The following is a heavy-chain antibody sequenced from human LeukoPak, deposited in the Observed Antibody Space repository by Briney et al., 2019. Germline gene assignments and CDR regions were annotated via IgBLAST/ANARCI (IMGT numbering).Heavy chain of an antibody. J-gene: IGHJ4*02. CDR1: GFTFYDYA. D-gene: IGHD6-19*01. CDR3: AKDMGGAVAGNSFDY. Sequence: GRSLRLSCAASGFTFYDYAMHWVRRAPGKGLEGVSGISWNSGSVAYADSVKGRFTISRDNAKDSLYLQMNSLRAEDTALYYCAKDMGGAVAGNSFDYWGQGTLVTVSS. CDR2: ISWNSGSV. V-gene: IGHV3-9*01.